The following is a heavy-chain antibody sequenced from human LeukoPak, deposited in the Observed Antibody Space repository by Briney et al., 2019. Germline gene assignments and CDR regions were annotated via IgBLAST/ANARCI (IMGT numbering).Heavy chain of an antibody. CDR3: AAALTGFDP. D-gene: IGHD1-14*01. CDR2: IYYSGST. J-gene: IGHJ5*02. Sequence: SETLSLTCAVSGGSISSYYWSWIRQPPGKGLEWIGYIYYSGSTNYNPSLKSRVTISVDTSKNQFSLKLSSVTAADTAVYYCAAALTGFDPWGQGTLVTVSS. V-gene: IGHV4-59*12. CDR1: GGSISSYY.